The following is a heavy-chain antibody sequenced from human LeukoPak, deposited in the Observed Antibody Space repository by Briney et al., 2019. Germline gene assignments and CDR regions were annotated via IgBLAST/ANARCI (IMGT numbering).Heavy chain of an antibody. Sequence: GESLKISCQGSGFRFTSYWIAWVRQTPEKGLEWMGIIDPRDSGVRYIPSFEGQVTISADKSSGTAHLEWRRLKASDTAMYFCARHGGKTLYYFRGLDVWGQGTTVTVFS. D-gene: IGHD4-23*01. V-gene: IGHV5-51*01. CDR1: GFRFTSYW. J-gene: IGHJ6*02. CDR3: ARHGGKTLYYFRGLDV. CDR2: IDPRDSGV.